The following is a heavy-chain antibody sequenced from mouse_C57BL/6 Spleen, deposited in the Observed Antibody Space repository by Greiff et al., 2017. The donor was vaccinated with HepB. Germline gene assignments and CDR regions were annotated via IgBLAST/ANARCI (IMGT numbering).Heavy chain of an antibody. CDR2: INPSNGGT. D-gene: IGHD1-1*01. J-gene: IGHJ2*01. Sequence: QVQLQQSGTELVKPGASVKLSCKASGYTFTSYWMHWVKQRPGQGLEWIGNINPSNGGTNYNEKFKSKATLTVDKSSSTAYMQLSSLTSEDSAVYYCARSGFITTVVPFDYWGQGTTLTVSS. CDR3: ARSGFITTVVPFDY. CDR1: GYTFTSYW. V-gene: IGHV1-53*01.